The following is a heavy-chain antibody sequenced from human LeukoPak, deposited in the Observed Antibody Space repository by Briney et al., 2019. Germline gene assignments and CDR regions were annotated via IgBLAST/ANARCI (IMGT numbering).Heavy chain of an antibody. V-gene: IGHV1-46*01. CDR3: ARDPSPYYGDNYYYMDV. Sequence: ASVKVSCKASGYTFTSYYMHWVRQAPGQGLEWMGIIYPSGGSTSYAQKFQGRVTMTRDTSTSTVYMELSRLRSEDTAVYYCARDPSPYYGDNYYYMDVWGKGTTVTISS. D-gene: IGHD4-17*01. CDR1: GYTFTSYY. CDR2: IYPSGGST. J-gene: IGHJ6*03.